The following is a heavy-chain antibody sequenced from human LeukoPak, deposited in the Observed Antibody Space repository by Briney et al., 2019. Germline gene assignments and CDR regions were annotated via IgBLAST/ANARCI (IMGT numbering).Heavy chain of an antibody. D-gene: IGHD3-22*01. CDR2: ISSSSYI. Sequence: PGGSLRLSCAASGFTFSSYSMNWVRQAPGKGLEWVSSISSSSYIYYADSVKGRFTISRDNAKNSLYLQMNSLRAEDTAVYYCARGASLFAGYYDSSGYYYVWGQGTLVTVSS. V-gene: IGHV3-21*01. J-gene: IGHJ4*02. CDR3: ARGASLFAGYYDSSGYYYV. CDR1: GFTFSSYS.